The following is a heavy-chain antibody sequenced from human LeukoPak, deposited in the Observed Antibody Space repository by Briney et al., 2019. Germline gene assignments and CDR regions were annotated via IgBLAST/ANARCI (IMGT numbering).Heavy chain of an antibody. CDR1: GGSISSGDYY. CDR3: ARSPYSSNWFKYYYGMDV. J-gene: IGHJ6*02. CDR2: IYYSGST. D-gene: IGHD6-13*01. V-gene: IGHV4-30-4*01. Sequence: SETLSLTCTVSGGSISSGDYYWSWIRQPPGKGLEWIGYIYYSGSTYYNPSLKSRVTISVDTSKNQFSLKLSSVTAADTAVYYCARSPYSSNWFKYYYGMDVWGQGTTVTASS.